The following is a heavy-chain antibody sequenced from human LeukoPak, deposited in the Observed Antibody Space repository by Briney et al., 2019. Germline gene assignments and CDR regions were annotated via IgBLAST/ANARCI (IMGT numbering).Heavy chain of an antibody. CDR1: GGSISSGGYY. V-gene: IGHV4-31*03. D-gene: IGHD3-9*01. CDR2: IYYSGST. CDR3: ARGYYDILTGYSQGYYFDY. J-gene: IGHJ4*02. Sequence: SETLSLTCTVSGGSISSGGYYWSWIRQHPGKGLEWIGYIYYSGSTYYNPSLKSRVTISVDTSKNQFSLKLSPVTAADTAVYYCARGYYDILTGYSQGYYFDYWGQGTLVTVSS.